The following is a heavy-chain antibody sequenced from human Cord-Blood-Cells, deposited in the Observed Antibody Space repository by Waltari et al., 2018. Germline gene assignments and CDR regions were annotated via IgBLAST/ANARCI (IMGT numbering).Heavy chain of an antibody. V-gene: IGHV1-8*02. CDR2: MNPNSGNT. J-gene: IGHJ4*02. Sequence: QVQLVQSGAEVKKPGASVKVSCKASGYTFTSYDIHWVRQATGQGLEGMGWMNPNSGNTGDAQKCQGRVTITRNTSISTTYMELRSLRSEDTAVYYCARGPYGSGSYYNYWGQGTLVTVSS. D-gene: IGHD3-10*01. CDR1: GYTFTSYD. CDR3: ARGPYGSGSYYNY.